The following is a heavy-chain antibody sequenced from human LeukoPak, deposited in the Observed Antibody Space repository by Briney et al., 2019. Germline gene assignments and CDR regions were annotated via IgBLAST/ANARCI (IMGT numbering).Heavy chain of an antibody. CDR1: GFTFSSYA. CDR3: ARDGYYGSGSYYNGDFDY. V-gene: IGHV3-30-3*01. CDR2: ISYDGSNK. J-gene: IGHJ4*02. D-gene: IGHD3-10*01. Sequence: GGSLRLSCAASGFTFSSYAMHWVRQAPGKGLEWVAVISYDGSNKYYADSVKGRFTISRDNSKNTLYLQMNSLRAEDTAVYYCARDGYYGSGSYYNGDFDYWGQGTLVTVSS.